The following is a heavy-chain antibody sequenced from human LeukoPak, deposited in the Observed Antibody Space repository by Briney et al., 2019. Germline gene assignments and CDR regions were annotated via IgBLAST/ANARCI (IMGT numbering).Heavy chain of an antibody. J-gene: IGHJ6*02. CDR3: ATAVAGLRGYYYGMDV. Sequence: SETLSLTCTVSGGSISSYYWSWIRQPPGKGLEWIGYIYYSGSTNYSPSLKSRVTISVDTSKNQFSLKLSSVTAADTAVYYCATAVAGLRGYYYGMDVWGQGTTVTVSS. CDR2: IYYSGST. CDR1: GGSISSYY. D-gene: IGHD6-19*01. V-gene: IGHV4-59*01.